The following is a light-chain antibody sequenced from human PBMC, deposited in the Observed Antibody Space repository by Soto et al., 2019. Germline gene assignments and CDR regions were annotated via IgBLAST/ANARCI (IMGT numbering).Light chain of an antibody. CDR2: DAS. V-gene: IGKV3D-11*02. CDR1: QSVSSN. Sequence: EIVLTQSPGTLSLSPGERATLSCRASQSVSSNLAWYQQKPGQAPRLLIYDASNRATGIPARFSGSGPGTDFTLTISSLEPEDFAVYYCQQRSNWPPTFGQGTRLEI. J-gene: IGKJ5*01. CDR3: QQRSNWPPT.